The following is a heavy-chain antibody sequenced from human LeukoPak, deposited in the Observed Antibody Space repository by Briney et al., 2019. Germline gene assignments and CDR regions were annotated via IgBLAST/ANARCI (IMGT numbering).Heavy chain of an antibody. V-gene: IGHV3-23*01. CDR1: GFTFSSYA. CDR3: AREGATMIVVAFDY. CDR2: ITGGRST. Sequence: GGSLRLSCAASGFTFSSYAMSWVRQAPGKGLEWVSGITGGRSTYYADSVKGRFTISRDNSKNTLYLQMNSLRAEDTAVYYCAREGATMIVVAFDYWGQGTLVTVSS. D-gene: IGHD3-22*01. J-gene: IGHJ4*02.